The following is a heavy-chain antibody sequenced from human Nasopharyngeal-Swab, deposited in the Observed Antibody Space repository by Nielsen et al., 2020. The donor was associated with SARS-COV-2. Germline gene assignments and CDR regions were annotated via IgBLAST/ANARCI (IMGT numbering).Heavy chain of an antibody. D-gene: IGHD1-26*01. CDR2: ISSSSSYI. V-gene: IGHV3-21*01. J-gene: IGHJ3*02. CDR3: ARGLSLVGATNDAFDI. Sequence: WIRQPPGKGLEWVSSISSSSSYIYYADSVKGRFTISRDNAKNSLHLQMNSLRAEDTAVYYCARGLSLVGATNDAFDIWGQGTMVTVSS.